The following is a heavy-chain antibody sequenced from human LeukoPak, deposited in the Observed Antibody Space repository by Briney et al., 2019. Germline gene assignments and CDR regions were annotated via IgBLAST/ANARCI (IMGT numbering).Heavy chain of an antibody. V-gene: IGHV4-59*08. CDR2: IYFSGST. Sequence: SETLSLTCTVSGVSITSFYWSWIRQPPGKGLEWIGYIYFSGSTNYNPSLKSRVTVSLDTTKNQVSLKLSSVSAADTAVYYCASTGYCIGGSCYANYFDHWGQGTLVTVSS. CDR3: ASTGYCIGGSCYANYFDH. J-gene: IGHJ4*02. CDR1: GVSITSFY. D-gene: IGHD2-15*01.